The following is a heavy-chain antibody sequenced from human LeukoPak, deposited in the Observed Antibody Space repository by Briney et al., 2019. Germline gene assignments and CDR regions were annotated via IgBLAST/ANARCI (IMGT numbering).Heavy chain of an antibody. V-gene: IGHV3-48*03. CDR2: IFSGSSII. Sequence: GGSLRLSCAASGFTVSSYEMNWVRQAPGKGLEWVSYIFSGSSIIYYADSVKGRFTISRDNAKNSLYLQMNSLRAEDTAVYYCASSPHSSSWPTYYYYGMDVWGQGTTVTLS. CDR1: GFTVSSYE. CDR3: ASSPHSSSWPTYYYYGMDV. D-gene: IGHD6-13*01. J-gene: IGHJ6*02.